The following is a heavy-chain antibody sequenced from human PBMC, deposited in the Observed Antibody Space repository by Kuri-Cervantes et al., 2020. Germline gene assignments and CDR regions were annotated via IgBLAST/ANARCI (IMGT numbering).Heavy chain of an antibody. J-gene: IGHJ3*02. V-gene: IGHV1-69*13. CDR2: IIPIFGTA. Sequence: SVKVSCKASGGTLSSYAISWVRQAPGQGLEWMGGIIPIFGTANYAQKFQGRVTITADESTSTAYMELRSLRSDDTAVYYCARGEVPVAGSAFDIWGQGTMVTVSS. D-gene: IGHD6-19*01. CDR3: ARGEVPVAGSAFDI. CDR1: GGTLSSYA.